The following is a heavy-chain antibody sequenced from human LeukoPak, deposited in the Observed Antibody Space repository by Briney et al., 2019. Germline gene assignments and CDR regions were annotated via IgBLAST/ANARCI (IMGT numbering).Heavy chain of an antibody. CDR2: IYSGGST. J-gene: IGHJ3*02. CDR1: GFSFSTYW. Sequence: PGESLRLSCETSGFSFSTYWMSWVRQAPGKGLEWVSVIYSGGSTYYADSVKGRCTISRDNSKNTLYLQMNSLRAEDTAVYYCATLDLRNSYGSIDIWGQGTMVTVSS. CDR3: ATLDLRNSYGSIDI. V-gene: IGHV3-66*01. D-gene: IGHD5-18*01.